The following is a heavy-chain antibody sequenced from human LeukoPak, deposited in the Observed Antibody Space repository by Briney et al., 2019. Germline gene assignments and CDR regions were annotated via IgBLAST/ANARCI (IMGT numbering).Heavy chain of an antibody. CDR1: VCTFSSYA. CDR3: ARAIVVEQMNAFDI. V-gene: IGHV1-69*05. CDR2: IIPIFGTG. J-gene: IGHJ3*02. Sequence: SVKVSCKASVCTFSSYAISWVRQAPGQGLEWMGRIIPIFGTGNYAQKFQGRVTITTDESKSTAYMELSSLRSEDTAVYYCARAIVVEQMNAFDIWGQGTMVTVSS. D-gene: IGHD2-21*01.